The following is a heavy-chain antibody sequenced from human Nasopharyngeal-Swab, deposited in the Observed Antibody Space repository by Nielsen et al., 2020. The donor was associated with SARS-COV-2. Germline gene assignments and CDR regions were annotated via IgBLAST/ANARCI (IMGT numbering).Heavy chain of an antibody. Sequence: KVSCKTSGDTFTNSAISWVRQAPGQGLEWMGGIVPALGLPNYAQKFRGRVTISADRSTTTSYLELSSLRSEDTAIYYCAREGEYGAYDAPDYWGQGTLVTVSS. CDR2: IVPALGLP. CDR3: AREGEYGAYDAPDY. D-gene: IGHD5-12*01. J-gene: IGHJ4*02. CDR1: GDTFTNSA. V-gene: IGHV1-69*10.